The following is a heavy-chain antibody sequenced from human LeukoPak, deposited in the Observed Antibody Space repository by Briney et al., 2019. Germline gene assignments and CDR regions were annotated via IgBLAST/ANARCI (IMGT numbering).Heavy chain of an antibody. CDR1: GFSLTTSGVN. V-gene: IGHV2-5*02. Sequence: SGPTLVKLTQTLTLTCTFSGFSLTTSGVNVGWIRQPPGKALEWLALIYWDDDKRYSPSLKSRLTITKDTSKSQVVLAMTNMDPVDTATYYCARGLTSTAAFDFWGQGTLVTVSS. CDR3: ARGLTSTAAFDF. CDR2: IYWDDDK. J-gene: IGHJ4*02. D-gene: IGHD2-2*01.